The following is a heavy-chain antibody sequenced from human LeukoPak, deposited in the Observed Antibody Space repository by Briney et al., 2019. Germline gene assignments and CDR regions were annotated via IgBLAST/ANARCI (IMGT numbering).Heavy chain of an antibody. CDR1: GFTFSSYS. CDR2: ISSSSSTI. Sequence: GGSLRLSCAASGFTFSSYSMNWVRQAPGKGLEWVSYISSSSSTIYYADSVKGRFTISRDNAKNSLYLQMNSLRTEDTAVYYCASLTGYSSGPPTGDAFDIWGQGTMVTVSS. CDR3: ASLTGYSSGPPTGDAFDI. J-gene: IGHJ3*02. V-gene: IGHV3-48*04. D-gene: IGHD6-19*01.